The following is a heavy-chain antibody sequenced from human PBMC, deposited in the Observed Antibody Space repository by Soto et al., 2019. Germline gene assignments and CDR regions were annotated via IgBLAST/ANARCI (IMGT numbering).Heavy chain of an antibody. J-gene: IGHJ4*02. Sequence: SETLSLTCAVSGGSITSSRYYWGWIRQPPGKGLEWIGSISYSESTYYNPSFKSRATISVDTSKNQFSLKLSSVTAADTAVYYCARHRVLALTTSFDYWGRGTLVTVSS. CDR2: ISYSEST. D-gene: IGHD4-17*01. CDR3: ARHRVLALTTSFDY. CDR1: GGSITSSRYY. V-gene: IGHV4-39*01.